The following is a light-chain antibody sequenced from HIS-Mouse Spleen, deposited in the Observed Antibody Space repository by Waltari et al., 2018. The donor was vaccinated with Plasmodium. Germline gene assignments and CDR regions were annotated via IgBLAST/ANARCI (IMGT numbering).Light chain of an antibody. CDR2: EDS. V-gene: IGLV3-10*01. Sequence: SYELTQPPSVSVSPGQTARITCSGDALPKKYAYWYQQKSGQAPVRVIYEDSKRPSGIPDRFSGARSGTMATLTISGAQVEDEADYYCYSTDSSGNHRVFGGGTKLTVL. CDR3: YSTDSSGNHRV. CDR1: ALPKKY. J-gene: IGLJ3*02.